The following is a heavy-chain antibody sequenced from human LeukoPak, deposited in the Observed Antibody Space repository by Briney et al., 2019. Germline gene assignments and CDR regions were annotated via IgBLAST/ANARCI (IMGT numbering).Heavy chain of an antibody. Sequence: GGSLRLSCAASGFTFSSYAMSWVRQTPGKGLEWVSAISGSGGSTYYADSVKGRFTISRDNSKNTLYLQMNSLRAEDTAVYYCAKRALKEQWPTSRESYYFDYWGQGTLVTVSS. CDR2: ISGSGGST. V-gene: IGHV3-23*01. J-gene: IGHJ4*02. CDR1: GFTFSSYA. CDR3: AKRALKEQWPTSRESYYFDY. D-gene: IGHD6-19*01.